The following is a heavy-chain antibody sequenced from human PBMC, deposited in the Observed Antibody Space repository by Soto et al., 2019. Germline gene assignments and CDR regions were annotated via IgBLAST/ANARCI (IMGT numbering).Heavy chain of an antibody. D-gene: IGHD2-21*02. CDR1: GFTFRSYG. J-gene: IGHJ4*02. V-gene: IGHV3-30*18. Sequence: GGSLRLSCAASGFTFRSYGIHWVRQAPGKGLEWVAVISYDGSNKYYADSVKGRFTISRDNSKNTLYLQMNSLRAEDTAVYYCANAYCGGDCPFDYWGQGTLVTVSS. CDR2: ISYDGSNK. CDR3: ANAYCGGDCPFDY.